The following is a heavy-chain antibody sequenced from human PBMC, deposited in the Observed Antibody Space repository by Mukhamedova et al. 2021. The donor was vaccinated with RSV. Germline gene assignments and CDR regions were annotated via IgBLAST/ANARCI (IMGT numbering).Heavy chain of an antibody. D-gene: IGHD3-22*01. CDR3: ARAGYYDSSGYYERGAFDI. V-gene: IGHV4-30-2*04. CDR2: ST. Sequence: STYYNPSLKSRVTISVDTSKNQFSLKLSSVTAADTAMYYCARAGYYDSSGYYERGAFDIWGQGTMVTVSS. J-gene: IGHJ3*02.